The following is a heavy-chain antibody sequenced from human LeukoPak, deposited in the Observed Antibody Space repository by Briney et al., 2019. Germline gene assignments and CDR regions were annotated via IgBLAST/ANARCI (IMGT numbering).Heavy chain of an antibody. CDR3: ASMHDYAPFLNWFDP. D-gene: IGHD2/OR15-2a*01. J-gene: IGHJ5*02. Sequence: SETLSLTCTVSGGSISSYYWSWIRQPAGKGLEWIGRIYTSGSTNYNPSLKSRVTMSVDTSKNQFSLKLSSVTAADTAVYYCASMHDYAPFLNWFDPWGQGTLVTVSS. V-gene: IGHV4-4*07. CDR2: IYTSGST. CDR1: GGSISSYY.